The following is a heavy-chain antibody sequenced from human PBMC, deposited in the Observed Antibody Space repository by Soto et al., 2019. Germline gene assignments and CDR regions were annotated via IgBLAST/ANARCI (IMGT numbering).Heavy chain of an antibody. Sequence: QITLKESGPTLVKPTQTLALTCTFSGFSLDTSGMSVAWIRQPPGKALEWLGLIYWDDDKRYSPSLKSRLIITKDTSKNQVVLTMTNMDPVDTDTYYCARPRGYDFDYWGQGTLVTVSS. J-gene: IGHJ4*02. CDR2: IYWDDDK. D-gene: IGHD2-15*01. CDR1: GFSLDTSGMS. V-gene: IGHV2-5*02. CDR3: ARPRGYDFDY.